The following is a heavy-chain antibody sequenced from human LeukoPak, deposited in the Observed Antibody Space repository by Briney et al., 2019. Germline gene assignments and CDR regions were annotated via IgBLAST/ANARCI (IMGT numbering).Heavy chain of an antibody. V-gene: IGHV3-11*04. CDR2: ISSSGSTI. D-gene: IGHD3-10*01. Sequence: GGSLRLSCAASGFTFSDYYMSWIRQAPGKGLEWGSYISSSGSTIYYADAVKGRFTISRDHAKNSLYLQMHSLRAEDTAVYYCARVSDGSGSYYPNYYYYMDVWGKGTTVTVSS. CDR1: GFTFSDYY. J-gene: IGHJ6*03. CDR3: ARVSDGSGSYYPNYYYYMDV.